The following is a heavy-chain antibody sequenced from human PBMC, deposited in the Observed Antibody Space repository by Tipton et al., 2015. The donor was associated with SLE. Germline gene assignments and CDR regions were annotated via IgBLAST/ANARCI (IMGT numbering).Heavy chain of an antibody. Sequence: TLSLTCTVSGGSISSSSYYWGWIRQPPGKGLEWIGSIYYSGSTYYNPSLKSRVTISVDTSKNQFSLKLSSVTAADTAVYYCASSGIQLWLDDAFDIWGQGTMVTVSS. CDR1: GGSISSSSYY. CDR3: ASSGIQLWLDDAFDI. D-gene: IGHD5-18*01. CDR2: IYYSGST. V-gene: IGHV4-39*07. J-gene: IGHJ3*02.